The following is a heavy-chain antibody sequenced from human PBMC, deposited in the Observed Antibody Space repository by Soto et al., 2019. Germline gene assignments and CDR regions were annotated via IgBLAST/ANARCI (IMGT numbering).Heavy chain of an antibody. CDR1: GGTFSSYA. V-gene: IGHV1-69*01. CDR3: ARDPRIAGMSFGWYFDL. D-gene: IGHD6-13*01. CDR2: IIPIFGTA. J-gene: IGHJ2*01. Sequence: QVQLVQSGAEVKKPGSSVKVSCKASGGTFSSYAISWVRQAPGQGLEWMGGIIPIFGTANYAQKFQGRVTITADESTSTAYMELSSLRSEDTAVYYCARDPRIAGMSFGWYFDLWGRGTLVTVSS.